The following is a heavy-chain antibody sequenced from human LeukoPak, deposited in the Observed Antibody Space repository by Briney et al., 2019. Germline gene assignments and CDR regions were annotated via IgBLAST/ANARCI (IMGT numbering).Heavy chain of an antibody. J-gene: IGHJ4*02. D-gene: IGHD3-10*01. CDR1: GYTFTSYG. V-gene: IGHV1-18*01. CDR2: ISAYNGNT. Sequence: ASVKVSCKASGYTFTSYGISWVRQAPGQGLEWMGWISAYNGNTNYAQKLQGRVTMTTDTSTSTAYTELRSLRSDDTAVYYCARGVFTMVRGALSYYFDYWGQGTLVTVSS. CDR3: ARGVFTMVRGALSYYFDY.